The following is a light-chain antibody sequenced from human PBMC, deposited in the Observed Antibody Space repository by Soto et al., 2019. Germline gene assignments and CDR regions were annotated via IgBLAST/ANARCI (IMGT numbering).Light chain of an antibody. CDR1: QSVASNY. V-gene: IGKV3-20*01. Sequence: EIVSTQSPGTLSLSPGETATLSCRASQSVASNYLAWYQQKPGRAPRLLIYGAFNRATGIADRFSGSGSGTDFTLTISRLEPEDFAVYYCQQYGGSPYTFGQGTKLETK. CDR2: GAF. J-gene: IGKJ2*01. CDR3: QQYGGSPYT.